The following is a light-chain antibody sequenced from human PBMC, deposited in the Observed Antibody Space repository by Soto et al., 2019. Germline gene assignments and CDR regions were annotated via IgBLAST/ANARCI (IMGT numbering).Light chain of an antibody. CDR1: QSVSSSY. V-gene: IGKV3-20*01. J-gene: IGKJ1*01. Sequence: EIVLTQSPGTLSLFPGERATLSCRASQSVSSSYLAWYQQKPGQAPRLLIYGASSRATGIPDRFRGSGSGTDFTLTISRLEPEDVAVYDCQQYGSSWTFGQGTKVEIK. CDR3: QQYGSSWT. CDR2: GAS.